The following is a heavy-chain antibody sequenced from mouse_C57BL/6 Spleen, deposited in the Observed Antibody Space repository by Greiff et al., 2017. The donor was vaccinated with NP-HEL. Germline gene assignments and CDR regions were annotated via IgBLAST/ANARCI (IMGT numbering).Heavy chain of an antibody. D-gene: IGHD2-12*01. CDR1: GFTFSDYG. Sequence: DVKLVESGGGLVKPGGSLKLSCAASGFTFSDYGMHWVRQAPEKGLEWVAYISSGSSTIYYADTVKGRFTISRDNAKNTLFLQMTSLRSEDTAMYYCARPGYSHHGGGLFAYWGQGTLVTVSA. CDR3: ARPGYSHHGGGLFAY. J-gene: IGHJ3*01. V-gene: IGHV5-17*01. CDR2: ISSGSSTI.